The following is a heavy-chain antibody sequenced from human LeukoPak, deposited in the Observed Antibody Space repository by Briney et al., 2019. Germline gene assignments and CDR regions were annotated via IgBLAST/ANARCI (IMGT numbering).Heavy chain of an antibody. Sequence: ASVNVSCKASDYTFTEYYLHWVRQAPAQGLECMGWINPNSGDTKYTQNFQGRITMTRDTSISTAYMELSRLRSDDTAVSYCARDVIGDDDAFDIWGQGTMVTVSS. D-gene: IGHD2-21*01. CDR3: ARDVIGDDDAFDI. CDR1: DYTFTEYY. CDR2: INPNSGDT. J-gene: IGHJ3*02. V-gene: IGHV1-2*02.